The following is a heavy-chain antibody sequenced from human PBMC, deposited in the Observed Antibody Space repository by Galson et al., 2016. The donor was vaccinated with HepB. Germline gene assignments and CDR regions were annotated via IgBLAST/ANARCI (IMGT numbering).Heavy chain of an antibody. CDR2: ISSNGGTT. CDR3: ARLKYQLISLGFDAFDI. V-gene: IGHV3-64*01. D-gene: IGHD3-16*01. CDR1: GFTFRSHA. J-gene: IGHJ3*02. Sequence: GSLRLSCAASGFTFRSHAMHWIRQAPGKGLEYVSAISSNGGTTYYASSVKGRFTISRDNSKNTLYLQMGSLRAEDMAVYYCARLKYQLISLGFDAFDIWGQGTMVTVSS.